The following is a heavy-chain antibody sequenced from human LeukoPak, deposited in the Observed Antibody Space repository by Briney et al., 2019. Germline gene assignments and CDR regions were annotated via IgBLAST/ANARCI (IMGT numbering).Heavy chain of an antibody. J-gene: IGHJ6*02. V-gene: IGHV3-21*01. CDR1: GFTFSSYS. CDR3: ARHIETGPDYYYGMDV. Sequence: PGGSLRLSCAASGFTFSSYSMNCVRQAPGKGLEWVSSISKTSSHIYYADSVKGRFTISRDNAKNSMYLQMNSLRAEDTAVYYCARHIETGPDYYYGMDVWGQGTTVTVSS. CDR2: ISKTSSHI. D-gene: IGHD2-21*01.